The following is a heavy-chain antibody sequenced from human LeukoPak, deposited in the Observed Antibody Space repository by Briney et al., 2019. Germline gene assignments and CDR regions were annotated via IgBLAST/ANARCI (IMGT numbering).Heavy chain of an antibody. CDR2: TSYSGYP. CDR1: GVSISSTEDH. J-gene: IGHJ4*02. CDR3: AREPTQPLRFGEFHPFDN. Sequence: RPSETLSLTCTVSGVSISSTEDHWTWIRQRPGKGLEWIGYTSYSGYPDSNPSLKSRVTMSLDTSKNKFSLKLSSVTAADTAVYFCAREPTQPLRFGEFHPFDNWGQGTLVTVSS. V-gene: IGHV4-31*03. D-gene: IGHD3-10*01.